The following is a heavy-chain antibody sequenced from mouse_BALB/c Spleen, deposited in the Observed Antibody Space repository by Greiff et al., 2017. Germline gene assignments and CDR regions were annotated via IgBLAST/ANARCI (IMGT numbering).Heavy chain of an antibody. V-gene: IGHV5-17*02. CDR1: GFTFSSFG. CDR2: ISSGSSTI. Sequence: EVHLVESGGGLVQPGGSRKLSCAASGFTFSSFGMHWVRQAPEKGLEWVAYISSGSSTIYYADTVKGRFTISRDNPKNTLFLQMTSLRSEDTAMYYCARSDYDHYYAMDYWGQGTSVTVSS. CDR3: ARSDYDHYYAMDY. J-gene: IGHJ4*01. D-gene: IGHD2-4*01.